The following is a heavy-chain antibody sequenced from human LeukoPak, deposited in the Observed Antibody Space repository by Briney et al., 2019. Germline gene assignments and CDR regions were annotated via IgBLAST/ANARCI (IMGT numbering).Heavy chain of an antibody. CDR1: GFSLSTSGMC. Sequence: SGPTLVNPTQTLTLTCTFSGFSLSTSGMCVTWIRQPPGKALEWLARIDWDDAKYYSTSLKTRLTISKDISKNQVVLTMTNTDPVDTATYYCARMTYYYDRSGYYVFDYWGQGTLVTVSS. CDR2: IDWDDAK. CDR3: ARMTYYYDRSGYYVFDY. V-gene: IGHV2-70*11. D-gene: IGHD3-22*01. J-gene: IGHJ4*02.